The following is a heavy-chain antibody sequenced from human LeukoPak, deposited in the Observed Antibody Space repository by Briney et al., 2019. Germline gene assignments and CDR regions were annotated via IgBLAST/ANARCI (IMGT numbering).Heavy chain of an antibody. CDR3: AKDKNPYSGSYYSLDY. J-gene: IGHJ4*02. V-gene: IGHV3-30*18. D-gene: IGHD1-26*01. CDR1: GFTFRNYW. CDR2: ISYDGSNK. Sequence: GGSLRLSCAASGFTFRNYWMSWVRQAPGKGLEWVAIISYDGSNKNHADAVKGRFTVSRDNSKNTLYLQMNSLSVEDAAMYYCAKDKNPYSGSYYSLDYWGQGTLVTVSS.